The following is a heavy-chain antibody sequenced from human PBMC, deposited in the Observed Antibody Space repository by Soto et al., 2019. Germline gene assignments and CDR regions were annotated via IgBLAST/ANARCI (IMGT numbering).Heavy chain of an antibody. D-gene: IGHD3-10*01. J-gene: IGHJ5*02. Sequence: EVQLLESGGGLVQPGGSLRLSCAASGFSFGLYAMIWVRQAPGKGLEWVSTISDGGGSTYYADSVKGRFAISRDNSKNTLYLQMNSLRAEDTAVYYCANALWGYYGSETWGRGTLVTVSS. CDR2: ISDGGGST. V-gene: IGHV3-23*01. CDR3: ANALWGYYGSET. CDR1: GFSFGLYA.